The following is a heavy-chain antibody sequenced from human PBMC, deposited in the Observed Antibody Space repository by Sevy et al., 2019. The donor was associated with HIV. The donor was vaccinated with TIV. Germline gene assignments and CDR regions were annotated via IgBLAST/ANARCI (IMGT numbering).Heavy chain of an antibody. CDR1: GFSLETYW. CDR2: IKEDDTVK. V-gene: IGHV3-7*04. J-gene: IGHJ4*02. D-gene: IGHD2-2*02. Sequence: GGSLRLSCAASGFSLETYWMNWVRQASGKPLEWVANIKEDDTVKYYVDSVKGRFTIFRDNGRNLVYLVMNNLRVEDTALYYCVRAIQSEGSFWGQGTLVTVSS. CDR3: VRAIQSEGSF.